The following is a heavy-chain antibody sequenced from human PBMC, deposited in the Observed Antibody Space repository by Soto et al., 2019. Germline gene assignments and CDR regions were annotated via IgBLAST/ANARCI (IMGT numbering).Heavy chain of an antibody. CDR1: GFTFSSYA. CDR3: VKGEYYYDSSGYYPFDY. CDR2: ISTNGGST. Sequence: GGSLRLSRSDSGFTFSSYAMHWVRQAPGKGLEYVSSISTNGGSTHYADSVKGRFTISRDNSKNTQYLQMSSLRADDTAVYYCVKGEYYYDSSGYYPFDYWGQGTLVTVSS. V-gene: IGHV3-64D*06. J-gene: IGHJ4*02. D-gene: IGHD3-22*01.